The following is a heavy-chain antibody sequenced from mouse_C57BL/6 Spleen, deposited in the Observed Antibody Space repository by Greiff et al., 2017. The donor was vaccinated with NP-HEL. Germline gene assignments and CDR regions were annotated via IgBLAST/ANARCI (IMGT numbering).Heavy chain of an antibody. J-gene: IGHJ2*01. V-gene: IGHV1-82*01. D-gene: IGHD4-1*01. CDR1: GYAFSSSW. Sequence: QVQLQQSGPELVKPGASVKISCKASGYAFSSSWMNWVKQRPGKGLEWIGRIYPGDGDTNYNGKFTGKATLTADKSSSTAYMQLSSLTSEDSAVYFCARRELGPFDYWGQGTTLTVSS. CDR3: ARRELGPFDY. CDR2: IYPGDGDT.